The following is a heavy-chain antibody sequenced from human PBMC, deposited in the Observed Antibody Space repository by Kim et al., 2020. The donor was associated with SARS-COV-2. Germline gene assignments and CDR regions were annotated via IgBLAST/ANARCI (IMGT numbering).Heavy chain of an antibody. Sequence: GGSLRLSCAASGFTFSSYGMHWVRQAPGKGLEWVAVIWYDGSNKYYADSVKGRFTISRDNSKNTLYLQMNSLRAEDTAVYYCAREITGARAAAGSDYWGQGTLVTVSS. D-gene: IGHD6-13*01. V-gene: IGHV3-33*01. J-gene: IGHJ4*02. CDR2: IWYDGSNK. CDR1: GFTFSSYG. CDR3: AREITGARAAAGSDY.